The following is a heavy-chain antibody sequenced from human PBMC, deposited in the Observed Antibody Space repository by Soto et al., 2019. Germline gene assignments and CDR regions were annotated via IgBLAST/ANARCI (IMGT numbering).Heavy chain of an antibody. V-gene: IGHV2-5*02. D-gene: IGHD1-20*01. Sequence: SGPTLVNPTQTLTLACTFSGFSLSTSGVGVGWIRQPPGKALEWLALIYWDDDKRYSPSLKSRLTITKDTSKNQVVLTMTNMEPVDTATYYCTHKPSTVSYFAYWGQGALVTVSS. CDR3: THKPSTVSYFAY. CDR2: IYWDDDK. J-gene: IGHJ4*02. CDR1: GFSLSTSGVG.